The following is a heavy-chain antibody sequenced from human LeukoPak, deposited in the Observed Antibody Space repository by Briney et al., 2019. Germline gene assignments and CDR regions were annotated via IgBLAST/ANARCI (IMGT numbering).Heavy chain of an antibody. V-gene: IGHV1-2*02. J-gene: IGHJ4*02. D-gene: IGHD3-22*01. Sequence: ASVKVSCKASGYTFTGYYMHWVRQAPGQGLEWMGWINPNSGGTNYAQKFQGRVTMTRDTSISTAYMELSRLRSDDTAVYYCARDFSYYDSSGYYGDGYWGQGTLVTVSS. CDR3: ARDFSYYDSSGYYGDGY. CDR2: INPNSGGT. CDR1: GYTFTGYY.